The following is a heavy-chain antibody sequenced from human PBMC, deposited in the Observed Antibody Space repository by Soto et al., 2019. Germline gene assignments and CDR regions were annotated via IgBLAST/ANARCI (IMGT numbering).Heavy chain of an antibody. CDR2: ISTYNGNT. CDR3: GRESAGASRPFDH. Sequence: QVQLVQSGAEVKKPGASVKVSCKASGYTFASYGISWVRQAPGQGLEWMGWISTYNGNTNYAQKLQGRVTMTRDTSTSTVYMELRSLRSDDTAVYYCGRESAGASRPFDHWGQGTLVTVSS. CDR1: GYTFASYG. J-gene: IGHJ4*02. V-gene: IGHV1-18*04. D-gene: IGHD1-26*01.